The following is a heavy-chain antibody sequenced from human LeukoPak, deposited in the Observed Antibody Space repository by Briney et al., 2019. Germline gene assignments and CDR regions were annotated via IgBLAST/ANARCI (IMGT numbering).Heavy chain of an antibody. CDR1: GFTFSSYW. V-gene: IGHV3-74*01. CDR2: IKGDGSGK. Sequence: GGSLRLSCAASGFTFSSYWMHWVRQAPGKGLVWVSRIKGDGSGKSYVDSVKGRFTISRDNAKNSLYLQMNSLRAEDTAVYYCARDLLVTMVRRPDDYYYYGMDVWGQGNTVTVSS. D-gene: IGHD3-10*01. J-gene: IGHJ6*02. CDR3: ARDLLVTMVRRPDDYYYYGMDV.